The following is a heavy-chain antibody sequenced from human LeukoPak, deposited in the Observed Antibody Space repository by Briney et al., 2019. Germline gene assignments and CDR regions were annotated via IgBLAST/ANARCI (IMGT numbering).Heavy chain of an antibody. Sequence: PGGSLRLSCAATGFTLSDYYMTWIRQAPGKGLEWVSFISSSSSYTNYADSVKGRFTISRDNAKNSLYLQMNSLRAEDTAVYYCARVGEYSGSYCDYWGQGTLVTVSS. V-gene: IGHV3-11*05. D-gene: IGHD1-26*01. J-gene: IGHJ4*02. CDR1: GFTLSDYY. CDR2: ISSSSSYT. CDR3: ARVGEYSGSYCDY.